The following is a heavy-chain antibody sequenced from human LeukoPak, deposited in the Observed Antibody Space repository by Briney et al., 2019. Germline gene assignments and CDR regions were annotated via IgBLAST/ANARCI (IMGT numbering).Heavy chain of an antibody. Sequence: SETLSLTCAVSGGSNSAYCWSWIRQPPGKGLEWIGYICNSGSTNYNPSLESRITISMDTSKKQFSLKLTSVTTADTAVYYCARLRSARDYYYGMDVWGQGTTVTVSS. V-gene: IGHV4-59*01. J-gene: IGHJ6*02. D-gene: IGHD3-3*01. CDR3: ARLRSARDYYYGMDV. CDR1: GGSNSAYC. CDR2: ICNSGST.